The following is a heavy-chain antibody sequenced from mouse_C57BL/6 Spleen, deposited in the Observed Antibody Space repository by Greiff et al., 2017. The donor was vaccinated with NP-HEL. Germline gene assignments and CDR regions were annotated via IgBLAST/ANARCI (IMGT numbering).Heavy chain of an antibody. CDR2: IYPGDGDT. D-gene: IGHD3-2*02. V-gene: IGHV1-80*01. J-gene: IGHJ2*01. Sequence: VQLQQSGAELVKPGASVKISCKASGYAFSSYWMNWVKQRPGKGLEWIGQIYPGDGDTNYNGKVKGKATLPADKSSSTAYMQLSSLTSEASAVDFCARWETAQAPDYWGQGTTLTVSS. CDR3: ARWETAQAPDY. CDR1: GYAFSSYW.